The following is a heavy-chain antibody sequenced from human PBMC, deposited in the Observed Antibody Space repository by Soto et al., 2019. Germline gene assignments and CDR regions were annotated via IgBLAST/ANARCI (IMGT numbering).Heavy chain of an antibody. Sequence: PGGSLRLSCAASGFTFSSYSMNWVRQAPGKGLEWVSGISTSGDTANYADSVKGRFTISRDNSKNALYMQMNGLRPEDTAVYYCAKDLSRWPHYAFDSWGQGTLVTVSS. CDR2: ISTSGDTA. V-gene: IGHV3-23*01. J-gene: IGHJ5*01. D-gene: IGHD4-17*01. CDR3: AKDLSRWPHYAFDS. CDR1: GFTFSSYS.